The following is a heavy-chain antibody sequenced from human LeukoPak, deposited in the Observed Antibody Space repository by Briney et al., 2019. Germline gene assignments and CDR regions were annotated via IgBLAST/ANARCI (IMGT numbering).Heavy chain of an antibody. D-gene: IGHD2-2*02. Sequence: ASVKVSCKASGYTFTGYYMHWVRQAPGQGLEWMGWINPNSGGTNYAQKFQGRFTMTRDTSISTAYMELSRLRSDDTAVYYCARDSRRIVVVPAAIPYWGQGTLVTVSS. CDR3: ARDSRRIVVVPAAIPY. CDR2: INPNSGGT. CDR1: GYTFTGYY. V-gene: IGHV1-2*02. J-gene: IGHJ4*02.